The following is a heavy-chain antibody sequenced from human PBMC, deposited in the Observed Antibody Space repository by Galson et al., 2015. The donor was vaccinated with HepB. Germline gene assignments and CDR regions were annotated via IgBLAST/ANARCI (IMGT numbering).Heavy chain of an antibody. V-gene: IGHV3-23*01. CDR2: ISGSGDNT. D-gene: IGHD2-15*01. CDR3: AKSGCGGGSCYSDVYYYYYYMDV. CDR1: GFILRSHA. J-gene: IGHJ6*03. Sequence: SLRLSCAASGFILRSHAMNWVRQAPGKGLEWVSAISGSGDNTYYADSVKGRFTISRDNPKSTLYLHMNSLRAEDTAVYYCAKSGCGGGSCYSDVYYYYYYMDVWGKGTTVTVSS.